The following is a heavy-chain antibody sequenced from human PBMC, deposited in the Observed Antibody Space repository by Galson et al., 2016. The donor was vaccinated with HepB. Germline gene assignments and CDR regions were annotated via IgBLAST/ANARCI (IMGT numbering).Heavy chain of an antibody. J-gene: IGHJ5*02. Sequence: SVKVSCKASGHTLTGYFIHWVRQAPGQGLEWMGRTNPSNGGTNYAQKFQGRVTMTRDTSISTAYMELHRLKSDDTAVYFCARDRSRSGNSYNWFDPWGQGTLVTVSS. D-gene: IGHD3-10*01. CDR2: TNPSNGGT. CDR3: ARDRSRSGNSYNWFDP. V-gene: IGHV1-2*06. CDR1: GHTLTGYF.